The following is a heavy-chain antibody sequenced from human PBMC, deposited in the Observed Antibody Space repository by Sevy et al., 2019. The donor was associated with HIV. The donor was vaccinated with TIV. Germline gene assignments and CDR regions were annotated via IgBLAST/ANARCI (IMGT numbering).Heavy chain of an antibody. V-gene: IGHV1-69*05. D-gene: IGHD6-19*01. CDR3: AREEIGVAGTGDAFDI. CDR2: IIPIFGTA. Sequence: ASVKVSCKASGGTFSSYAISWVRQAPGQGLEWMGGIIPIFGTANYAQKFQGRVTITTDKSTSTAYMELSSLRSEDTAVYYCAREEIGVAGTGDAFDIWGQGTMVTVSS. CDR1: GGTFSSYA. J-gene: IGHJ3*02.